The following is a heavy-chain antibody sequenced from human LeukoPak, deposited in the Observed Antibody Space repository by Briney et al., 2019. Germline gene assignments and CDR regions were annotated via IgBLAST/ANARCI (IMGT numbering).Heavy chain of an antibody. D-gene: IGHD6-19*01. CDR3: ARHLRSYSSGWHQRGVDY. V-gene: IGHV4-59*04. CDR2: IYYSGST. CDR1: GGSISSYY. J-gene: IGHJ4*02. Sequence: SETLSLTCTVSGGSISSYYWSWIRQPPGKGLEWIGYIYYSGSTYYNPSLKSRVTISVDTSKNQFSLKLSSVTAADTAVYYCARHLRSYSSGWHQRGVDYWGQGTLVTVSS.